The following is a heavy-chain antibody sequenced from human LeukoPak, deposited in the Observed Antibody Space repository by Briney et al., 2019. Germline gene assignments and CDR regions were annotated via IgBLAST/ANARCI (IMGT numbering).Heavy chain of an antibody. CDR2: ISSSSSYI. Sequence: GGSLRLSCAASGFTFSSYSMNWVRQAPGKGLEWVSSISSSSSYIYYADSVKGRFTISRDNAKNSLYLQMNSLRAEDTAVYYCARSFGFGYYDSSGLRGGDYWGQGTLVTVSS. J-gene: IGHJ4*02. CDR3: ARSFGFGYYDSSGLRGGDY. CDR1: GFTFSSYS. V-gene: IGHV3-21*01. D-gene: IGHD3-22*01.